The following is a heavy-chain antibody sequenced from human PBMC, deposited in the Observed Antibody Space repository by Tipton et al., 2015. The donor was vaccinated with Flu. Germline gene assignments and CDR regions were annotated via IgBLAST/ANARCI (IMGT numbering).Heavy chain of an antibody. Sequence: QLVQSGAEVKKPGSSVKVSCKTSGGTFSRYGFFWVRQAPGQGLEWMGGIIPVFGAANYAQKFQGRVTITADESTSTAYMEVSSLRSGDTAMYYCASHLINHGGNPWDYWGQGTLVTVSS. CDR1: GGTFSRYG. J-gene: IGHJ4*02. D-gene: IGHD2-15*01. V-gene: IGHV1-69*01. CDR3: ASHLINHGGNPWDY. CDR2: IIPVFGAA.